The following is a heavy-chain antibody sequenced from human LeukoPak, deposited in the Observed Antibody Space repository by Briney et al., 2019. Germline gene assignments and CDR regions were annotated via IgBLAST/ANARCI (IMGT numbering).Heavy chain of an antibody. CDR1: GFTFNNAW. Sequence: PGGSLRLSCAASGFTFNNAWMTWVRQTPGKGLEGVGRIKTRSDGGTVDYAAPVKGRFTISRDDSKNTLYLQMNSLKAEDSAVYYCTTRPLPNGDFPLDFWGQGALVTVSS. CDR2: IKTRSDGGTV. CDR3: TTRPLPNGDFPLDF. V-gene: IGHV3-15*01. D-gene: IGHD4-17*01. J-gene: IGHJ4*02.